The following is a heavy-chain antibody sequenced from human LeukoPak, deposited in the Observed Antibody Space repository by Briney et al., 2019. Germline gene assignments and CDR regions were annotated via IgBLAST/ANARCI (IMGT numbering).Heavy chain of an antibody. V-gene: IGHV4-4*07. CDR2: IYTSGST. CDR3: ARGRRLLSSFFDY. CDR1: GGSISSYY. Sequence: PSETLSLTCTVSGGSISSYYWSWSRHPAGKGLEWIGRIYTSGSTNYNPSLKSRVTMSVDTSKDQFSLKLSSVTAADTAVYYCARGRRLLSSFFDYXXQGXLVTVSS. D-gene: IGHD2-15*01. J-gene: IGHJ4*02.